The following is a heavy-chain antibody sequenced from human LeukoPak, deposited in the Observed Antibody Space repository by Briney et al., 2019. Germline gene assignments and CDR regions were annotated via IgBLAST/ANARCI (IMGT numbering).Heavy chain of an antibody. Sequence: GSLRLSCAASGFIFTDYGMHWVRQAPGKGLEWLTFIRYDGSDKYYADSVKGRFTISRDNSKNTLYLQMNSLRAEDTAVYYCVRIQLWRYFDYWGQGTLVTVSS. CDR3: VRIQLWRYFDY. CDR2: IRYDGSDK. D-gene: IGHD5-18*01. J-gene: IGHJ4*02. CDR1: GFIFTDYG. V-gene: IGHV3-30*02.